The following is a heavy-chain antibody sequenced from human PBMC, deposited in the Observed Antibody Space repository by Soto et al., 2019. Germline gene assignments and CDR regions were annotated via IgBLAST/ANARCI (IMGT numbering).Heavy chain of an antibody. CDR3: AKEALQRQWLIYYFDS. V-gene: IGHV3-23*01. CDR2: ISDSGGKT. CDR1: GFTFRSYA. Sequence: RLSCAASGFTFRSYAMSWVRQAPGKGLEWVSSISDSGGKTYYADSVKGRFTISRDNSKNTLYLQMNSLRAEETAVYYCAKEALQRQWLIYYFDSWGQGTLVTVSS. D-gene: IGHD3-22*01. J-gene: IGHJ4*02.